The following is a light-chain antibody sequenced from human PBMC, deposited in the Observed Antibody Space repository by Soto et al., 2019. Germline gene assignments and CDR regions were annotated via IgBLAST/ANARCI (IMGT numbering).Light chain of an antibody. CDR1: SSNIGAGYD. J-gene: IGLJ3*02. CDR3: QSYDTSLNWV. Sequence: QSVLTQPPSVSGAPGQSGTISCTGSSSNIGAGYDVHWYQHLPGTAPKLLIFVNNNRPSGVPDRFSGSKSGTSASLAITGLQAEDEADYFCQSYDTSLNWVFGGGTKLTVL. V-gene: IGLV1-40*01. CDR2: VNN.